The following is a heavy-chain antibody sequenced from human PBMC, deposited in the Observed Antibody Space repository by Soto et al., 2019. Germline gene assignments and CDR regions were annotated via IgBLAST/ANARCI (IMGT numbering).Heavy chain of an antibody. V-gene: IGHV4-31*03. D-gene: IGHD3-22*01. CDR1: GGSISSGGYY. CDR3: ARASKYDSSGNFDY. CDR2: IYYSGST. Sequence: PSETLSLTCTVSGGSISSGGYYWGWIRQHPGKGLEWIGHIYYSGSTYYNPSLKSRVTISVDTSKNQFSLKLSSVTAADTAVYYCARASKYDSSGNFDYWGQGTLVTVSS. J-gene: IGHJ4*02.